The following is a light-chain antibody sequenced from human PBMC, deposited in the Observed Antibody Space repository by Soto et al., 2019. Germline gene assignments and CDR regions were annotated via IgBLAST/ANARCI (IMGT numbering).Light chain of an antibody. CDR1: RSIHSW. Sequence: DFQMTQSPSTLSASVGDRVTITCRASRSIHSWLAWYQQKPGRTPKLLIYRASILESGVPSRFSGSGSGTEFTLTINNLQPDDVASYYCHQYNAHPYTFGRGTKLEIK. CDR3: HQYNAHPYT. J-gene: IGKJ2*01. CDR2: RAS. V-gene: IGKV1-5*03.